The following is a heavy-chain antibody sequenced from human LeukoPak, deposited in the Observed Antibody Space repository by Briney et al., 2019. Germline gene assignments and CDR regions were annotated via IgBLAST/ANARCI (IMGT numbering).Heavy chain of an antibody. V-gene: IGHV4-61*02. CDR1: GGSISSGSYY. CDR3: ARNFGPSGFDP. Sequence: PSETLSLTCTVSGGSISSGSYYWSWIRQPAGTGLEWIGRIYTSGSTNYNPSLKSRVTISVDTSKNQFSLKLSSVTAADTAVYYCARNFGPSGFDPWGQGTLVTVSS. D-gene: IGHD3-10*01. J-gene: IGHJ5*02. CDR2: IYTSGST.